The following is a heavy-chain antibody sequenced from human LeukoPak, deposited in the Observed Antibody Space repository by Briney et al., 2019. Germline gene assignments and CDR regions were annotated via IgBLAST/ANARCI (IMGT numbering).Heavy chain of an antibody. CDR2: VSSNSSTI. CDR1: GFTFNSDS. J-gene: IGHJ4*02. D-gene: IGHD3-22*01. Sequence: GGSLRLSCAASGFTFNSDSMNWVRQAPGKGLEWVSYVSSNSSTIYFADSVKGRFNISRDNGKNSLYLQMDNLRVEDTAVYYCTRAPKLGGYFSVDYWGQGTLVTVSP. V-gene: IGHV3-48*04. CDR3: TRAPKLGGYFSVDY.